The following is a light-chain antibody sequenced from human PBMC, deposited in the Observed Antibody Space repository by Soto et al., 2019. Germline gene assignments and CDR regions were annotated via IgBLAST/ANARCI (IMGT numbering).Light chain of an antibody. CDR1: QSVSST. CDR2: GAS. Sequence: EIVMTQSPAPLSVSPGARATLSCRASQSVSSTLAWYQQKPGQAPRLLLYGASTRATGIPARFSGSGSGTEFTLTISSWQSEDFAVYYCQQYNNWLMYTFGQGTKLEIK. CDR3: QQYNNWLMYT. J-gene: IGKJ2*01. V-gene: IGKV3-15*01.